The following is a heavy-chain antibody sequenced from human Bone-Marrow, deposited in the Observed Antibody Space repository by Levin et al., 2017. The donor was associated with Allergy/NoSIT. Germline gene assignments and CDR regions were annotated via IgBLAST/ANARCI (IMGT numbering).Heavy chain of an antibody. Sequence: PGESLKISCQVSGNTLTELSINWVRQAPGKGLEWMGGFDPEEGQTIYAQKFQGRVTMTEDTSTDIAYMELTSLRSEDTAVYYCATVVLAVVDYYGMDVWGQGTTVTVSS. CDR2: FDPEEGQT. D-gene: IGHD5-18*01. V-gene: IGHV1-24*01. J-gene: IGHJ6*02. CDR1: GNTLTELS. CDR3: ATVVLAVVDYYGMDV.